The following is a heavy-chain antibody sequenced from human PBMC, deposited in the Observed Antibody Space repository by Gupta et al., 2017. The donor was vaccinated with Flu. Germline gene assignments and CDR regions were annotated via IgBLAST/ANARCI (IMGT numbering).Heavy chain of an antibody. CDR3: ARDSLSYNNSPDY. Sequence: RQAPGKGLEWVAVIWDDGRNTYYADSVKGRFTISRDNSKDTLDLQMNSLRDEDTAVYYCARDSLSYNNSPDYWGQGTLVTVSS. V-gene: IGHV3-33*01. CDR2: IWDDGRNT. D-gene: IGHD6-6*01. J-gene: IGHJ4*02.